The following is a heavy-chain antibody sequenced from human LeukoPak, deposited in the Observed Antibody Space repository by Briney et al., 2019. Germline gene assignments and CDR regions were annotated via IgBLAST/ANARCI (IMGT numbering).Heavy chain of an antibody. V-gene: IGHV3-30*18. J-gene: IGHJ4*02. Sequence: GRSLRLSCAASGFTLSSYGMHWVRQAPGKGLEWVAVISYDGSNKYYADSVKGRFTISRDNSKNTLYLQMNSLRAEDTAVYYCAKEGYSSGWSPDYWGQGTLVTVFS. D-gene: IGHD6-19*01. CDR3: AKEGYSSGWSPDY. CDR1: GFTLSSYG. CDR2: ISYDGSNK.